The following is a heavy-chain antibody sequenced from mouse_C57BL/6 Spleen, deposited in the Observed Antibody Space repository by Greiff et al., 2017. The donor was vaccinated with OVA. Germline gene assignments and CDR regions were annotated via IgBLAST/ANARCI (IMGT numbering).Heavy chain of an antibody. CDR3: ARAITTVVAEWFAY. V-gene: IGHV1-52*01. D-gene: IGHD1-1*01. Sequence: QVQLQQPGAELVRPGSSVKLSCKASGYTFTSYWMHWVKQRPIQGLEWIGNIDPSDSETHYNQKFKDKATLTVDKSSSTAYMQLSSLTSEDSAVYYCARAITTVVAEWFAYWGQGTLVTVSA. J-gene: IGHJ3*01. CDR1: GYTFTSYW. CDR2: IDPSDSET.